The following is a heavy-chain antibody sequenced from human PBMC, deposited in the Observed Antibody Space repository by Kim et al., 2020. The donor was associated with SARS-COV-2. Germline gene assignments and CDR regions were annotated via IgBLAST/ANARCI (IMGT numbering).Heavy chain of an antibody. V-gene: IGHV3-33*01. D-gene: IGHD4-17*01. J-gene: IGHJ4*02. CDR3: ARGRGTYMTTGEA. Sequence: YADSVKGRFTISRDNSKNTLYLQMNSLRAEDTAVYYCARGRGTYMTTGEAWGQGTLVTVSS.